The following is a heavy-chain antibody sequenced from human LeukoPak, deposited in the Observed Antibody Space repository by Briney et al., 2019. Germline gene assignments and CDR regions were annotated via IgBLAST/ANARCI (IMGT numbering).Heavy chain of an antibody. CDR1: GYTFTSYG. J-gene: IGHJ4*02. CDR2: ISAYNGNT. V-gene: IGHV1-18*01. D-gene: IGHD3-22*01. Sequence: GASVKVSCKASGYTFTSYGISWVRQAPGQGLEWMGWISAYNGNTNYAQKLQGRVTMTTDTSTSTAYMELRSLRSDDTAVYYCARDGIYYDSSGYYFDYWGQGTLDTVSS. CDR3: ARDGIYYDSSGYYFDY.